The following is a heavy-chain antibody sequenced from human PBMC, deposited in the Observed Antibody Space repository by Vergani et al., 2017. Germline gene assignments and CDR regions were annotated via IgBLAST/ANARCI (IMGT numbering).Heavy chain of an antibody. CDR1: GGSISSGSYY. CDR2: IYTSGST. D-gene: IGHD2-8*01. J-gene: IGHJ6*03. V-gene: IGHV4-61*02. CDR3: ARAYCTNGVCYTAPDYYYYYYMDV. Sequence: QLQLQESGPGLVKPSQTLSLTCTVSGGSISSGSYYWSWIRQPAGKGLEWIGRIYTSGSTNYNPSLKSRVTISVDTSKNQFSLKLSSVTAADTAVYYCARAYCTNGVCYTAPDYYYYYYMDVWGKGTTVTVSS.